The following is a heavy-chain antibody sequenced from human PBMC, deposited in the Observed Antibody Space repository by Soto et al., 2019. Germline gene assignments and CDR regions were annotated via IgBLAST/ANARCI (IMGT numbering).Heavy chain of an antibody. CDR3: AKTSDSDYAFNI. Sequence: ASVKVSCKASGYTVTSLHWMRQAPGQAVEWMGRITLFNGDTYYARRFRDRVSMTSDRSMTTAYLELRGLSSEDTAIYYCAKTSDSDYAFNIWGQGTLVTVSS. D-gene: IGHD2-15*01. V-gene: IGHV1-45*02. CDR1: GYTVTS. J-gene: IGHJ3*02. CDR2: ITLFNGDT.